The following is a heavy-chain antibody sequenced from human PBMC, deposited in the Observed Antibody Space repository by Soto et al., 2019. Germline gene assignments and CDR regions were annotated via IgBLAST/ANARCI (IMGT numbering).Heavy chain of an antibody. D-gene: IGHD3-16*01. CDR3: AKDLWGFGGSAAGDY. CDR1: GFTFSSYA. V-gene: IGHV3-23*01. CDR2: ISGSGGST. Sequence: EVQLLESGGGLVQPGGSLRLSCAASGFTFSSYAMSWVRQAPGKGLEWVSAISGSGGSTYYADSVKGRFTISRDNSKHTLYLQMNSLRAEDTAVYYCAKDLWGFGGSAAGDYWGQGTLVTVSS. J-gene: IGHJ4*02.